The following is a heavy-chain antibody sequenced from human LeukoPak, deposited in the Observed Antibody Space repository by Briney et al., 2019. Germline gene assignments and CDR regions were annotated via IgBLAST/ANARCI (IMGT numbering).Heavy chain of an antibody. D-gene: IGHD3-22*01. V-gene: IGHV3-23*01. Sequence: GGSLRLSCGASGFTFSSYVMSWVRQAPGKGLEWVSTIDGTGDRTYYADSVKGRFAIYRDNSENTLYLQMSSLRAEDTAVYYCAKTVGSGGYYIYYFDNWGQGTLVTVSS. CDR2: IDGTGDRT. CDR3: AKTVGSGGYYIYYFDN. J-gene: IGHJ4*02. CDR1: GFTFSSYV.